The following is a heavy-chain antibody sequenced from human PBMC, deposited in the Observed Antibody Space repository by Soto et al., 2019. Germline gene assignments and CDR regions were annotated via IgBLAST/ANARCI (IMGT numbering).Heavy chain of an antibody. J-gene: IGHJ4*02. V-gene: IGHV3-7*01. CDR3: ARGTTAAD. D-gene: IGHD6-25*01. CDR1: GFTFSTYR. Sequence: EVQLVESGGGLVQPGGSLRLSCAASGFTFSTYRMTWVRQAPGKGLEWVASIKLDGSGKQYVDSVKGRFTISRDNAKESMQLQMTGMRGHDSGLYDCARGTTAADWGQGSRVTVSS. CDR2: IKLDGSGK.